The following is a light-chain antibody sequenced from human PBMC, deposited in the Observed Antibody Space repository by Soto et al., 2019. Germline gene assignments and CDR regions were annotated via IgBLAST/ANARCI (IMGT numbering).Light chain of an antibody. CDR2: SAS. V-gene: IGKV1-39*01. CDR1: QNIGAY. J-gene: IGKJ2*01. CDR3: QQSYTSPYT. Sequence: DVQMTQSPSSLSASVGDRVTITCRASQNIGAYLNWYQHKAGMAPTLLIYSASTLQSGVPSSFSGSGSGTDFTLTISSLQPGDSGTYYCQQSYTSPYTFGQGTKLEIK.